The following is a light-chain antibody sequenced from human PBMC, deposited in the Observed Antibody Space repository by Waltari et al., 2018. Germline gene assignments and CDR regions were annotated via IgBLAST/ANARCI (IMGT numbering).Light chain of an antibody. CDR2: LGS. V-gene: IGKV2-28*01. CDR3: MQPQQLPVT. Sequence: DIVMAQSPLSLAVSPGEPASISCRSSRSLRHINGNTCLDWFVQKPGQSPQLLIYLGSHRASGVPDRFSGSGSGTDFTLKISRVEAEDVGIYYCMQPQQLPVTFGQGTKLEIK. CDR1: RSLRHINGNTC. J-gene: IGKJ2*01.